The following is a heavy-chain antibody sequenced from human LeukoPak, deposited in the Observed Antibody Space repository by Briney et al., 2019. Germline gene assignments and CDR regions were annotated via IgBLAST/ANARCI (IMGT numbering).Heavy chain of an antibody. V-gene: IGHV3-23*01. CDR1: GFTFSSYA. J-gene: IGHJ4*02. D-gene: IGHD6-13*01. CDR2: ISGSGGST. Sequence: GGSLRLSCAASGFTFSSYAMSWVRQAPGKGLEWASAISGSGGSTYYADSVKGRFTITRDNSKNTLYLQMNSLRAEDTAVYYCAKVPVRIAAAGRFDCWGQGTLVTVSS. CDR3: AKVPVRIAAAGRFDC.